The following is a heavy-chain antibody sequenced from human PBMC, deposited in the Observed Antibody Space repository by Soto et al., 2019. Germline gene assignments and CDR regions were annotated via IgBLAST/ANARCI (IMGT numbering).Heavy chain of an antibody. V-gene: IGHV1-69*13. J-gene: IGHJ4*02. CDR1: GGTFSSYA. D-gene: IGHD3-22*01. Sequence: SVKVSCKASGGTFSSYAISWVRQAPGQGLEWMGGIIPIFGTANYAQKFQGRVTITADESTSTAYMELSSLRSEDTAVYYCAIKYYYDSSGYYYFGNCGQGTVVTVTS. CDR3: AIKYYYDSSGYYYFGN. CDR2: IIPIFGTA.